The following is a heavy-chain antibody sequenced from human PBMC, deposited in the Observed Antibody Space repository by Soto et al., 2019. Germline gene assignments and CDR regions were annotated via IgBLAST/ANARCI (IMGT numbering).Heavy chain of an antibody. CDR3: ARGPLQPAEYYYYGMDV. D-gene: IGHD5-18*01. CDR2: INPSGGST. CDR1: GYTFTSYY. V-gene: IGHV1-46*01. J-gene: IGHJ6*02. Sequence: QVQLVQSGAEVKKPGASVKVSCKASGYTFTSYYMHWVRQAPGQGLEWMGIINPSGGSTSYAQKFQGSVTMTRDTSTRTVDMELRSLRSADTAVYYCARGPLQPAEYYYYGMDVWGQGTTVTVSS.